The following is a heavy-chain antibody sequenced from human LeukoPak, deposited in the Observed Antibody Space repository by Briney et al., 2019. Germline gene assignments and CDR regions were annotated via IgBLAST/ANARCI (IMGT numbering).Heavy chain of an antibody. CDR3: ARGRWLVGYFQH. J-gene: IGHJ1*01. CDR1: GGSFSGYY. Sequence: SETLSLTCAVYGGSFSGYYWSWIRQPPGKGLERIGEINHSGSTNYNPSLKSRVTISVDTSKNQFSLKLSSVTAADTAVYYCARGRWLVGYFQHWGQGTLVTVSS. D-gene: IGHD6-19*01. V-gene: IGHV4-34*01. CDR2: INHSGST.